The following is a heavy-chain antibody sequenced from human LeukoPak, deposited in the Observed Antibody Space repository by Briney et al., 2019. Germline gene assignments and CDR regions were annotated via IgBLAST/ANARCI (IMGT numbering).Heavy chain of an antibody. CDR2: IKQDGSEK. CDR3: ARDPDYGGD. Sequence: GGSLRLSCAASGFSFSNYAMNWVRQAPGKGLEWVANIKQDGSEKYYVDSVKGRFTISRDNAKNSLFLQMNSLRAEDTAVYYCARDPDYGGDWGQGTLVTVSS. D-gene: IGHD4-23*01. V-gene: IGHV3-7*03. CDR1: GFSFSNYA. J-gene: IGHJ4*02.